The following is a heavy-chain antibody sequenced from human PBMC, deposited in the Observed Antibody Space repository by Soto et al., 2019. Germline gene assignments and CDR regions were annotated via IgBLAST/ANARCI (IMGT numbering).Heavy chain of an antibody. CDR3: ARDRPTSGSYYDAFDI. Sequence: SVKVSCKASGYTFTSYGISWVRQAPGQGHEKIRRIIPIIGTTNYAQKFQGRVTITADESTSTAYMELSSLRSEDTAVYYCARDRPTSGSYYDAFDIWGQGTMVTVSS. D-gene: IGHD1-26*01. CDR2: IIPIIGTT. V-gene: IGHV1-69*11. J-gene: IGHJ3*02. CDR1: GYTFTSYG.